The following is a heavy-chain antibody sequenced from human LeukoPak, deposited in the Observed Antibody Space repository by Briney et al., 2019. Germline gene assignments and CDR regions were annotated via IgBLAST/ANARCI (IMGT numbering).Heavy chain of an antibody. CDR3: ARGSSGYYYSLLGY. Sequence: GGSLRLSCAASGFTFSSYAMSGVRQAPGKGLEWVSAISGSGGSTYYADSVKGRFTISRENSKNTLYLQMNSLRAEATAVYYCARGSSGYYYSLLGYWGQGTLVTVSS. D-gene: IGHD3-22*01. CDR1: GFTFSSYA. V-gene: IGHV3-23*01. CDR2: ISGSGGST. J-gene: IGHJ4*02.